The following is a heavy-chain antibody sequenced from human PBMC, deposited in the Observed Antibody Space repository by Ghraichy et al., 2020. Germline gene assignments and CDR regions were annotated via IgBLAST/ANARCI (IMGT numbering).Heavy chain of an antibody. CDR2: IKQDGSEK. Sequence: GGSLRLSCAASGFTFSSYWMSWVRQAPGKGLEWVANIKQDGSEKYYVDSVKGRFTISRDNAKNSLYLQMNSLRAEDTAVYYCARDSPTVGADAFDIWGQGTMVTVSS. V-gene: IGHV3-7*01. CDR3: ARDSPTVGADAFDI. CDR1: GFTFSSYW. D-gene: IGHD1-26*01. J-gene: IGHJ3*02.